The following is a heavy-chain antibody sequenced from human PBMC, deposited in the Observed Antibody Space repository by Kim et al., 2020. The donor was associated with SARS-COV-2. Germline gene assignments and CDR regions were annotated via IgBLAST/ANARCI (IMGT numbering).Heavy chain of an antibody. CDR1: GFTFSTCS. D-gene: IGHD6-6*01. Sequence: GGSLRLSCAASGFTFSTCSMGWVRQAPGKGLEWVSVITDSGGSTYYADSVKGRFTISRDNSKNTLYIQMNSLRAEDTAVYYCAKGGMKARLTDYWGQGTLVTVSS. V-gene: IGHV3-23*01. J-gene: IGHJ4*02. CDR2: ITDSGGST. CDR3: AKGGMKARLTDY.